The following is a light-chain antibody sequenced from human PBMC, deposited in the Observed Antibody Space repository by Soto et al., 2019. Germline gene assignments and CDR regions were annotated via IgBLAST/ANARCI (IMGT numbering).Light chain of an antibody. CDR1: QGISSY. Sequence: IQMTQSPSSVSASVGDRVTITRRASQGISSYLAWYQQKPGKAPKLLIYAASTLQSGVPTRFSGSGSGTDFTLTISSLQPEDFATYYCQQYNSYVFGPGTKVDIK. CDR3: QQYNSYV. V-gene: IGKV1-12*01. CDR2: AAS. J-gene: IGKJ3*01.